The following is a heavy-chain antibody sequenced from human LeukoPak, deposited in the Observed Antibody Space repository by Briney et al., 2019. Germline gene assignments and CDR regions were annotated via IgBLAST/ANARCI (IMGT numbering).Heavy chain of an antibody. CDR1: GFIVSSNY. J-gene: IGHJ4*02. CDR2: IHNDGST. CDR3: AKDSLVRGDY. D-gene: IGHD3-10*01. V-gene: IGHV3-53*05. Sequence: GGSLRLSCAASGFIVSSNYMTWVRQAPGEGLEWVSVIHNDGSTYYTDSVKGRFTISRDNSKNTLYLQMNSLRAEDTAVYYCAKDSLVRGDYWGQGTLVTVSS.